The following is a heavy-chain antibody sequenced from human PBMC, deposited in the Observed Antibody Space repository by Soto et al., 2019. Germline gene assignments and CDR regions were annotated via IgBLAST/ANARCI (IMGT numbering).Heavy chain of an antibody. J-gene: IGHJ6*01. CDR3: ARARRYSGSYYDYYYYGMGV. CDR1: EFPCSDYS. CDR2: ISYDGSNK. D-gene: IGHD1-26*01. Sequence: GGSQKLSCTFSEFPCSDYSMHWVHQKPGKGLEWVAVISYDGSNKYYADYVKGRFTVSRDNSKNTLYLQMNSLRAEDTAVYYCARARRYSGSYYDYYYYGMGVWGQGHAVSVSS. V-gene: IGHV3-30-3*01.